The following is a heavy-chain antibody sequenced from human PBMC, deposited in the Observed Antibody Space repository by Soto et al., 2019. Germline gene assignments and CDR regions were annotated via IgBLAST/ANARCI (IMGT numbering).Heavy chain of an antibody. V-gene: IGHV4-4*02. D-gene: IGHD1-1*01. Sequence: SETLSLTCAASGGSISSSNWWSWVRQPPGKGLEWIGEIYHSGSTNYNPSLKSRVTISVDKSKNQFSLKLSSVTAADTAVYYCARTNSRTTGTTDYYYGMDAWGQGTTVTVSS. J-gene: IGHJ6*02. CDR1: GGSISSSNW. CDR3: ARTNSRTTGTTDYYYGMDA. CDR2: IYHSGST.